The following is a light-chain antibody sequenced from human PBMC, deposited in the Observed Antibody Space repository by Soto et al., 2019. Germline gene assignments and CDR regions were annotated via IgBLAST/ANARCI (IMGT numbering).Light chain of an antibody. CDR2: AND. CDR1: SSNIGSNT. J-gene: IGLJ2*01. V-gene: IGLV1-44*01. CDR3: AAWDDSLNGFVV. Sequence: QSVLTQPPSASGTPGQRVTISCSGSSSNIGSNTVNWYQQVPGTAPKLLIYANDKRPSGVPDRFSGSKSGTSASLAISGLQAEDEADYYCAAWDDSLNGFVVFGGGTKLTVL.